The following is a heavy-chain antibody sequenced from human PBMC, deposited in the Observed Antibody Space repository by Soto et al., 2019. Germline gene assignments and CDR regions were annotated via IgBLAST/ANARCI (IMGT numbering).Heavy chain of an antibody. CDR3: ARDLQLNIHYYDSSGYYY. CDR1: GYTFTSYG. V-gene: IGHV1-18*04. Sequence: QVQLVQSGAEVKKPGASVKVSCKASGYTFTSYGISWVRQAPGQGLEWMGWISAYNGNTNYAQKLQGRVTMTTDTSTSTAYMELRSLRSDDTAVYYSARDLQLNIHYYDSSGYYYWGQGTLVTVSS. CDR2: ISAYNGNT. D-gene: IGHD3-22*01. J-gene: IGHJ4*02.